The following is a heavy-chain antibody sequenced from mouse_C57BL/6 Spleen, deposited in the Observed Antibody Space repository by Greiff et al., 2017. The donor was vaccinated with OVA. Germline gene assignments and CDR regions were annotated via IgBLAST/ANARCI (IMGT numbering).Heavy chain of an antibody. V-gene: IGHV1-26*01. D-gene: IGHD2-3*01. J-gene: IGHJ2*01. CDR3: ASRWGY. CDR1: GYTFTDYY. Sequence: EVQLQQSGPELVKLGASVKISCKASGYTFTDYYMNWVKQSHGKSLEWIGDINPNNGGTSYNQKFKGKATLTVDKSSSTAYMELRSLTSEDSADYYCASRWGYWGQGTTLTVSS. CDR2: INPNNGGT.